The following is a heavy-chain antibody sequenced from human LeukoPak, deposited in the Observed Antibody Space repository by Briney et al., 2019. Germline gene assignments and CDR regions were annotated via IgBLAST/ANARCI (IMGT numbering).Heavy chain of an antibody. V-gene: IGHV3-23*01. Sequence: GGSLRLSCAASGFTFNTYAMSWVRQAPGKGLEWVSSISGSGGATYYADSVKGRFTISRDNSRNTLYLQMSSLRADDTAVYYCAKDLTTGTTGWFGPCGQGTLVTVSS. D-gene: IGHD1-1*01. J-gene: IGHJ5*02. CDR3: AKDLTTGTTGWFGP. CDR2: ISGSGGAT. CDR1: GFTFNTYA.